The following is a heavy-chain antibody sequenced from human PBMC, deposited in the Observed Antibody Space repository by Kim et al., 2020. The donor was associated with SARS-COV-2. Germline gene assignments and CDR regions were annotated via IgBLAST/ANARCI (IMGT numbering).Heavy chain of an antibody. CDR3: ARDLEAWIVGADGS. V-gene: IGHV1-18*01. Sequence: ASVKVSCKASGYTFTSYGISWVRQAPGQGLEWMGWISAYNGNTNYAQKLQGRVTMTTDTSTSTAYMELRSLRSDDTAVYYCARDLEAWIVGADGSWGQGTLVTVSS. CDR2: ISAYNGNT. J-gene: IGHJ4*02. CDR1: GYTFTSYG. D-gene: IGHD1-26*01.